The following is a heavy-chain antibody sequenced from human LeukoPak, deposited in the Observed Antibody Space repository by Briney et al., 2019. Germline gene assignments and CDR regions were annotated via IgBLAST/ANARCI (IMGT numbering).Heavy chain of an antibody. Sequence: GGSLRPSCAASGFTFSSYAMSWVRQAPGKGLEWVSAISGSGGSTYYADSVKGRFTISRDNSKNTPYLQMNSLRAEDTAVYYCAKARSRWEPNAYYFDYWGQGTLVTVSS. CDR3: AKARSRWEPNAYYFDY. V-gene: IGHV3-23*01. J-gene: IGHJ4*02. CDR1: GFTFSSYA. D-gene: IGHD1-26*01. CDR2: ISGSGGST.